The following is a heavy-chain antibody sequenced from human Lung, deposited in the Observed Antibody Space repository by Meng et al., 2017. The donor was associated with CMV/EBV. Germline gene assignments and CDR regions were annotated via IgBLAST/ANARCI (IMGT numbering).Heavy chain of an antibody. J-gene: IGHJ3*01. CDR3: ARVQAGSFDV. Sequence: SXTXSLTCTVSGDSITDYYWIWIRQPPGKAPQYIGDVFYTGSTTYNPSLKGRVIISLDSSKSQFSLKLSSVTAADTAVYYCARVQAGSFDVWCQGTMVTVSS. CDR2: VFYTGST. CDR1: GDSITDYY. V-gene: IGHV4-59*01.